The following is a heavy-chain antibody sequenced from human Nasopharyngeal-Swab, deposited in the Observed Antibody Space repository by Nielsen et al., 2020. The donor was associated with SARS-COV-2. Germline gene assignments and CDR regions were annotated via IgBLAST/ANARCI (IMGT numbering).Heavy chain of an antibody. CDR1: GGSISSYY. CDR3: ARAPATMIGYYWGYFEL. D-gene: IGHD3-22*01. V-gene: IGHV4-59*01. CDR2: IYYSGST. Sequence: SETLSLTCTVSGGSISSYYWSWIRQPPGKGLEWIGYIYYSGSTNYNPSLKGRVTISVDTSKNQFSLKLSSVTAADTAVYYCARAPATMIGYYWGYFELWGRGTLVTVSS. J-gene: IGHJ2*01.